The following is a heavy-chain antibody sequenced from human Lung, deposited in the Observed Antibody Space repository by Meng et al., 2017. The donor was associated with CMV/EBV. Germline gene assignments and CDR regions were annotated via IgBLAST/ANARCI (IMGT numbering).Heavy chain of an antibody. J-gene: IGHJ3*02. CDR2: ISWSGDYI. Sequence: SXRLXXAASGFNFADYAMHWVRQAPGKGLEWVSGISWSGDYIGYAESVKGRFTISRDNAKNSLYLQIDSLRAEDTALYYCTNAVGVTIADTFDIWGQGTMVTVSS. V-gene: IGHV3-9*01. D-gene: IGHD1-26*01. CDR1: GFNFADYA. CDR3: TNAVGVTIADTFDI.